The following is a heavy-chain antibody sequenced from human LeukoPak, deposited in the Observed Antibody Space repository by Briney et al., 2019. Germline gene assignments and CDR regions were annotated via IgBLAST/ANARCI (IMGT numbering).Heavy chain of an antibody. CDR1: GFTFSSDA. Sequence: GGSLRLSCVASGFTFSSDAMTWVRQAPGKGLEWVAGIIGGSGASTYYADSAKGRFTVSRDNSRNTVYLQTNRLRAEDTALYYCAKDWHFDLWGRGTLVTVSS. V-gene: IGHV3-23*01. CDR2: IIGGSGAST. J-gene: IGHJ2*01. CDR3: AKDWHFDL.